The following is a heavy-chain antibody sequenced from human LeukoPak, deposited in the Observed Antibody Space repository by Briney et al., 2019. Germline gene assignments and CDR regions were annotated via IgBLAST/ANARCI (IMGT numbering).Heavy chain of an antibody. CDR3: ARQNAGLTFDY. J-gene: IGHJ4*02. CDR1: GYSISSGSY. V-gene: IGHV4-38-2*02. CDR2: TYHGGRT. Sequence: PSETLSLTCTVSGYSISSGSYWGWIRQPPGKGLEWIGNTYHGGRTYSIPSLKSRVTISVDTSKNQFSLKLSSVTAADTAVYYCARQNAGLTFDYWGQGTLVTVSS.